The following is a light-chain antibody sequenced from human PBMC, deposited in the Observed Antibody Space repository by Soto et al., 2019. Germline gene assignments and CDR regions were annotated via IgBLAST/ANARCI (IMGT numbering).Light chain of an antibody. CDR1: QSVRSN. CDR3: QQYNTYPG. V-gene: IGKV3-15*01. J-gene: IGKJ3*01. CDR2: EAS. Sequence: EIVMTQSPATLSVSPGDGATLSCRASQSVRSNVAWYQQKPGQAPRLLIYEASTRATGVPARFSGSGSGTEFTLTISSLQPDDFATYFCQQYNTYPGFGPGTKVDI.